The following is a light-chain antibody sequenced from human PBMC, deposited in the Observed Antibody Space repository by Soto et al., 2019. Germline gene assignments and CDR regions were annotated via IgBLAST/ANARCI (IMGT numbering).Light chain of an antibody. Sequence: DIQMTQSPSSLSASVGDRVTITCRASQDIINYLAWYQQKPGTVPKLLIYRASTLHSGVPSRFSGSGSGTDSTHTISSLQPEHVATYYCQRYNSVPITFGQGTRLEI. CDR2: RAS. CDR3: QRYNSVPIT. V-gene: IGKV1-27*01. CDR1: QDIINY. J-gene: IGKJ5*01.